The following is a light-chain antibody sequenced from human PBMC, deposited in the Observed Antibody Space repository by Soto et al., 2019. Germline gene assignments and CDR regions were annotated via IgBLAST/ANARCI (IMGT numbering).Light chain of an antibody. CDR2: GAS. V-gene: IGKV3-15*01. J-gene: IGKJ1*01. CDR1: QSISGT. Sequence: EIVMTQSPATLSVSLGGRPTISCRASQSISGTLAWYQQKPGQATRLLSYGASTRAAVLPDRGSCRGSWTDGTRTITRLEKEDWGVYSGQPYRSLPRTFGQGTKVDIK. CDR3: QPYRSLPRT.